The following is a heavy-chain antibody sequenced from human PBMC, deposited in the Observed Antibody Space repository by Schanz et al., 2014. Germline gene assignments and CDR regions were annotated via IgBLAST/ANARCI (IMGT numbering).Heavy chain of an antibody. Sequence: QLVQSGSEFRKPGASVKVSCKASGYIFSSYAIHWVRQATGQGLEWMGWMNPTSGNTGYAQKFQGRVTMTRNTSITTAYMELSSLRSEDTAVYYCARDGHSSIWDSYYFYGLDVWGQGTTVTVSS. CDR2: MNPTSGNT. V-gene: IGHV1-8*02. CDR3: ARDGHSSIWDSYYFYGLDV. J-gene: IGHJ6*02. D-gene: IGHD6-13*01. CDR1: GYIFSSYA.